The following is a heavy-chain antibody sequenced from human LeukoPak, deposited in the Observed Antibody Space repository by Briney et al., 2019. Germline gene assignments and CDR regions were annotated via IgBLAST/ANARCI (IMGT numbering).Heavy chain of an antibody. Sequence: SETLSLTCAVYGENFSIYFYSWIRQPPGKGLEWIGEINHGGSTSYNPSLKSRVTISVDTSKNQFSLKLSSVTAADTAVYYCARERRSGPVHWFDPWGQGTLVTVSS. J-gene: IGHJ5*02. D-gene: IGHD3-3*01. CDR1: GENFSIYF. CDR2: INHGGST. V-gene: IGHV4-34*01. CDR3: ARERRSGPVHWFDP.